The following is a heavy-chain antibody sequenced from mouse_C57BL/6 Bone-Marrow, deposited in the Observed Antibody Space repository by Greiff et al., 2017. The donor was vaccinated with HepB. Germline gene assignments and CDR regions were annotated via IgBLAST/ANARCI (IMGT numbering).Heavy chain of an antibody. D-gene: IGHD2-3*01. CDR3: ARWLLRPYAMDY. CDR2: IDPSDSYT. CDR1: GYTFTSYW. Sequence: VQLQQPGAELVKPGASVKLSCKASGYTFTSYWMQWVKQRPGQGLEWIGEIDPSDSYTNYNQKFKGQATLTVDTSSITAYMQLSSLTSEDSAVYYCARWLLRPYAMDYWGQGTAVTVSS. V-gene: IGHV1-50*01. J-gene: IGHJ4*01.